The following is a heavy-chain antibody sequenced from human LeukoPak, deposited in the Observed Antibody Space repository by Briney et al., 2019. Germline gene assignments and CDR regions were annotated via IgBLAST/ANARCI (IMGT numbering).Heavy chain of an antibody. CDR2: ISSSGTYT. D-gene: IGHD6-13*01. V-gene: IGHV3-11*06. Sequence: GASLRLSCAASGFTFSDYYMNWIRQAPGKGLEWVSYISSSGTYTNYADSVRGRFTISRDNAKNSLYLQMNNLRAEDTAVYYCARGKQQLALFDYWGQGTLVTVSS. J-gene: IGHJ4*02. CDR1: GFTFSDYY. CDR3: ARGKQQLALFDY.